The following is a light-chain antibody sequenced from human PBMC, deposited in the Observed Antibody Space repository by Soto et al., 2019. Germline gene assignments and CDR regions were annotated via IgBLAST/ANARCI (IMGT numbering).Light chain of an antibody. Sequence: DIQMTQSPSSLSASVGDRVTITCRASQDISSNLAWYQRKPGEVPKLLIFSASTLHSGVPSRFSGSGSGTHFSLTISSLQPEDVATYYCQQSTGAPFPFGPGTKVDFK. J-gene: IGKJ3*01. CDR3: QQSTGAPFP. CDR2: SAS. V-gene: IGKV1-27*01. CDR1: QDISSN.